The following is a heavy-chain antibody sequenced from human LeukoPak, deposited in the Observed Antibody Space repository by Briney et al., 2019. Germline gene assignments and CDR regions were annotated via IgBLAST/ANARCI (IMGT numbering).Heavy chain of an antibody. CDR3: AKEGFDY. Sequence: PGGSLRLSCAASGFTFSTYTMSWVRQAPGKGLAWVSSISGSGGNTYYADYVKGRFTISRDNSKDTLYLQMNNLRAEDTAVYFCAKEGFDYWGQGTLVTVSS. J-gene: IGHJ4*02. V-gene: IGHV3-23*01. CDR2: ISGSGGNT. CDR1: GFTFSTYT.